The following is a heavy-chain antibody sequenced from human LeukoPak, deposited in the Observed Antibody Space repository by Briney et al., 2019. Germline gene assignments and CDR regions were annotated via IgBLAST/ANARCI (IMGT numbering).Heavy chain of an antibody. CDR2: IYYSGSN. V-gene: IGHV4-59*01. CDR3: ARGGGRLSYYYYMDV. D-gene: IGHD3-10*01. Sequence: SETLSLTCAVYGRSLSGYYWSWIRQPPGKGLEWIGYIYYSGSNTYYPSRKSRVTISVDTSKNQFSLKPSSVTAADTAVYHCARGGGRLSYYYYMDVWGKGTTVTISS. J-gene: IGHJ6*03. CDR1: GRSLSGYY.